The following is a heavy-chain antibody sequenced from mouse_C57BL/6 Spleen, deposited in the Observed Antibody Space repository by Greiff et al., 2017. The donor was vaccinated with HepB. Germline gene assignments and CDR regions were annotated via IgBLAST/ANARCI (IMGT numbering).Heavy chain of an antibody. J-gene: IGHJ3*01. Sequence: QVQLQQPGAELVRPGTSVKLSCKASGYTFTSYWMHWVKQRPGQGLEWIGVIDPSDSYTNYNQKFKGKATLTVDTSSSTAYMQLSSLTSEDSAVYYCARSDDGYYVRVWFAYWGQGTLVTVSA. CDR3: ARSDDGYYVRVWFAY. D-gene: IGHD2-3*01. V-gene: IGHV1-59*01. CDR2: IDPSDSYT. CDR1: GYTFTSYW.